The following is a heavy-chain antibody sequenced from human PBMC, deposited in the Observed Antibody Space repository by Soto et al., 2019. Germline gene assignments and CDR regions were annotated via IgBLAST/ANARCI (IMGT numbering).Heavy chain of an antibody. Sequence: ASVKVSCKSSGYTFTGYFMHWVRQAPGQGLEWMGWINPNSGDTKYEQKFQGRVTMTRDRSISTAYMELRRLTSDDTAVYYCARVRTYYDSSGSLDYWGQGTLVTVSS. D-gene: IGHD3-22*01. CDR3: ARVRTYYDSSGSLDY. CDR2: INPNSGDT. CDR1: GYTFTGYF. J-gene: IGHJ4*02. V-gene: IGHV1-2*02.